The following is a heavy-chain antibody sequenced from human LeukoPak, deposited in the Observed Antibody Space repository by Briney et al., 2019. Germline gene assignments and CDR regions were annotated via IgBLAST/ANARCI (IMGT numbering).Heavy chain of an antibody. Sequence: GSLRLSCAASGFTFSNYWMSWVRQAPGKGLEWIGEINHSGSTNYNPSLKSRVTISVDTSKNQFSLKLSSVTAADTAVYYCASSYYYGSGSYYNALGYWGQGTLVTVSS. D-gene: IGHD3-10*01. CDR3: ASSYYYGSGSYYNALGY. CDR1: GFTFSNYW. CDR2: INHSGST. V-gene: IGHV4-34*01. J-gene: IGHJ4*02.